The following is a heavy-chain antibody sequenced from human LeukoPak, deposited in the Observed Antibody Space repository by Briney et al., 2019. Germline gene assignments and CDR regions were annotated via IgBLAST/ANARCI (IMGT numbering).Heavy chain of an antibody. Sequence: SETLSLTCTVSGGSISSSSYYWGWIRQPPGKGLEWIGSIYYSGSTYYNPSLKSRVTISVDTSKNQFSLKLSSVTAADTAIYYCAKANWVSNADAVWWGQGTQVTVSS. CDR1: GGSISSSSYY. D-gene: IGHD1-1*01. J-gene: IGHJ4*02. CDR3: AKANWVSNADAVW. CDR2: IYYSGST. V-gene: IGHV4-39*07.